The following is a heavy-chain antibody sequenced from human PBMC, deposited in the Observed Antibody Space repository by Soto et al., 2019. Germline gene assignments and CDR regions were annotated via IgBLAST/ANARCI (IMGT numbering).Heavy chain of an antibody. CDR3: ARDGIAAAGPDGWYYYGMDV. D-gene: IGHD6-13*01. V-gene: IGHV1-18*01. CDR2: ISAYNGNT. Sequence: QVQLVQSGAEVKKPGASVKVSCKASGYTFTSYGISWVRQAPGQGLEWMGWISAYNGNTNYAQKLQGRVTMTTDTYTSTAYMELRSLRSDDTAVYYCARDGIAAAGPDGWYYYGMDVWGQGTTVSVSS. J-gene: IGHJ6*02. CDR1: GYTFTSYG.